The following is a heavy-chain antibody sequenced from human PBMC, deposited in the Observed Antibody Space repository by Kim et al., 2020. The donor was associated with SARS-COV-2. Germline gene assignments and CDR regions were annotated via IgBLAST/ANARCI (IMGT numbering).Heavy chain of an antibody. J-gene: IGHJ6*03. CDR2: MNPNSGNT. Sequence: ASVKVSCKASGYTFTSYDINWVRQATGQGLEWMGWMNPNSGNTGYAQKFQGRVTMTRNTSISTAYMELSSLRSEDTAVYYCARGNRVRVYDYIWGSYRLDYYYMDVWGKGTTVTVSS. CDR1: GYTFTSYD. D-gene: IGHD3-16*02. V-gene: IGHV1-8*01. CDR3: ARGNRVRVYDYIWGSYRLDYYYMDV.